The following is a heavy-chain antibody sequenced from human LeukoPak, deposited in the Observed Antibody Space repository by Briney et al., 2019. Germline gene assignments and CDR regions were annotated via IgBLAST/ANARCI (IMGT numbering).Heavy chain of an antibody. V-gene: IGHV3-9*01. CDR1: GFTFSSYA. D-gene: IGHD5-12*01. J-gene: IGHJ4*02. Sequence: GGSLRLSCVASGFTFSSYAMHWVRHAPWKGLEWVSGISWNSGSIGYADSVKGRFTISRDNAKNSLYLQMNSLRAEDTALYYCAKDAEVATFGGVDYWGQGTLVTVSS. CDR3: AKDAEVATFGGVDY. CDR2: ISWNSGSI.